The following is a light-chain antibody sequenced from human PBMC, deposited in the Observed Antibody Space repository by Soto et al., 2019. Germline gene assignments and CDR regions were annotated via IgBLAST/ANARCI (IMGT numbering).Light chain of an antibody. CDR1: QSVSSN. CDR3: QQYNTWPPGT. Sequence: EIVMTQSPATLSVSPGERATLSCRASQSVSSNLAWYQQKPGQAPRLLIYGASTRATGIPARFSGSGSGTEFTLTISSLQSEDFAVYYCQQYNTWPPGTFGYRTKLDI. J-gene: IGKJ1*01. CDR2: GAS. V-gene: IGKV3-15*01.